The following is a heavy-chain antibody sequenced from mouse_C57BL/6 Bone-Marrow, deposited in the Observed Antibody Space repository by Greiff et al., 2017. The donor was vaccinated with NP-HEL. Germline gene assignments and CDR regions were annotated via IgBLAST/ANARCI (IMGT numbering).Heavy chain of an antibody. V-gene: IGHV1-61*01. CDR3: ERGAYVFFAY. D-gene: IGHD1-1*01. CDR2: IYPSDSET. J-gene: IGHJ3*01. Sequence: VQLQQPGAELVRPGSSVKLSCKASGYTFTSYWMDWVKQRPGQGLEWIGNIYPSDSETHYNQKFKDKATLTVDKSSSTAYMQLSSLTSEDSAVYYCERGAYVFFAYWGQGTLVTVSA. CDR1: GYTFTSYW.